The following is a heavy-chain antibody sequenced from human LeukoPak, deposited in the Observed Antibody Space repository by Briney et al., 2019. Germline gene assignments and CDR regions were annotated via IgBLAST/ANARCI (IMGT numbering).Heavy chain of an antibody. CDR2: IKQEGSEK. D-gene: IGHD3-10*01. CDR1: GFTFSSYW. Sequence: GGSLRLSCAASGFTFSSYWMSWVRQAPGKGLEWVANIKQEGSEKYYVESVKGRFTISRDNAKNTLYLQMNSLRAEDTAVYYCARTCYYGSGSYYTTWYYYYYGMEVWGPGATVSVSS. V-gene: IGHV3-7*01. J-gene: IGHJ6*01. CDR3: ARTCYYGSGSYYTTWYYYYYGMEV.